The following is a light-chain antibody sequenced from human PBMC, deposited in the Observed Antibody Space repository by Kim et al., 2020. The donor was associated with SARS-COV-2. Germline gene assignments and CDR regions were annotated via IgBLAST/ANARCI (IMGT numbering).Light chain of an antibody. CDR2: EGS. Sequence: GQSITVACAGTGSGVGSYNLGAWYQQHPGKAPKLMIYEGSKRPSGVSRRFSGSEAGDTGSLTISGLQAEDEADYYCCSYAGSSTVFGGGTQLTVL. V-gene: IGLV2-23*01. CDR3: CSYAGSSTV. CDR1: GSGVGSYNL. J-gene: IGLJ3*02.